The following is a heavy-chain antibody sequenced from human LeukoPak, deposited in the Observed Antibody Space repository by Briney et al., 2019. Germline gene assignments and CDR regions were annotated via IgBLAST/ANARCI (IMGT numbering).Heavy chain of an antibody. CDR1: GFTFSSYA. CDR3: AKTLFSQGTKFDP. V-gene: IGHV3-23*01. D-gene: IGHD1-7*01. Sequence: GGSLRLSCAASGFTFSSYAMSWVRQAPGKGLEWVSVISGSGGATSYADSVKGRFTISRDNSKNTLCLQMDSLRAGDTAVYYCAKTLFSQGTKFDPWGQGTLVTVSS. CDR2: ISGSGGAT. J-gene: IGHJ5*02.